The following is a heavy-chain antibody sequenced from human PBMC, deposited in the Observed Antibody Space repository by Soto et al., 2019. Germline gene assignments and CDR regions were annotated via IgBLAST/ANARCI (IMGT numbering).Heavy chain of an antibody. Sequence: QVQLVQSGAEVKKPGASVKVSCKASGYSFTGYFMHWVRQVPGQGLEWMGWTNPKSGVTKYQQKFQGRVTMTRVTSISTAYMELTRLRSDDTAVYSCASAHVRLQLGSSDYWGQGTLVPVSS. CDR3: ASAHVRLQLGSSDY. CDR1: GYSFTGYF. J-gene: IGHJ4*02. D-gene: IGHD6-25*01. CDR2: TNPKSGVT. V-gene: IGHV1-2*02.